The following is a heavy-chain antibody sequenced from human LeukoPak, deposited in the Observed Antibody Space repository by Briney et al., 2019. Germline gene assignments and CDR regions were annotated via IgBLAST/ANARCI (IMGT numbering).Heavy chain of an antibody. CDR3: AAYCSGGSCYNDAFDI. Sequence: GGSLRLSCEASGFTLSPYSMNWVRQAPGKGLEWVSSISSSSSYIYYADSVKGRFTISRDNAKNSLYLQMNSLRAEDTAVYYCAAYCSGGSCYNDAFDIWGQGTMVTVSS. J-gene: IGHJ3*02. V-gene: IGHV3-21*01. CDR2: ISSSSSYI. CDR1: GFTLSPYS. D-gene: IGHD2-15*01.